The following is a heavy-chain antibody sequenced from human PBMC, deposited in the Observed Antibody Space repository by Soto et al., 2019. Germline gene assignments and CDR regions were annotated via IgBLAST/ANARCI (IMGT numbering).Heavy chain of an antibody. CDR3: AKREYYESSGYNWFDP. CDR1: GFTFSSYA. J-gene: IGHJ5*02. V-gene: IGHV3-23*01. Sequence: GGSLRLSCAASGFTFSSYAMSWVRQAPGKGLEWVSAISGSGGSTYYADSVKGRFTISRDNSKNTLYLQMNSLRAEDTAVYDCAKREYYESSGYNWFDPWGQGTLVTVSS. CDR2: ISGSGGST. D-gene: IGHD3-22*01.